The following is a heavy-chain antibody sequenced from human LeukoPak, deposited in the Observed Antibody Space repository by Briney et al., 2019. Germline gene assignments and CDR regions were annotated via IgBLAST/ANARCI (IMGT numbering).Heavy chain of an antibody. Sequence: SETLSLSCAVSGGSFNSHYWGWIRQPPGKGLQWIGNIYSTGESKYNPSLKSRVSISLDTSKSHLSLNLTSVLAADTAIYYCVRRDTGWNYFDYWGQGILVTVSS. V-gene: IGHV4-4*08. CDR2: IYSTGES. D-gene: IGHD6-19*01. CDR3: VRRDTGWNYFDY. CDR1: GGSFNSHY. J-gene: IGHJ4*02.